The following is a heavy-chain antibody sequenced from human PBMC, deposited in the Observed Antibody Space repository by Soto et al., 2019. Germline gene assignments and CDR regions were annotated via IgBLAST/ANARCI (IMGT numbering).Heavy chain of an antibody. CDR2: IHSDGSTT. V-gene: IGHV3-74*01. D-gene: IGHD2-21*02. Sequence: EVQLVEAEGGLVQRGGSLRLSCAASGFTFNYYWMHWVRQATGQGLVWVSHIHSDGSTTTYADSVKGRFTISRDNAKNTLYLQMNSLSAEDTAVYYCVRGDKGGFDLWGQGTTVTVSS. CDR1: GFTFNYYW. J-gene: IGHJ3*01. CDR3: VRGDKGGFDL.